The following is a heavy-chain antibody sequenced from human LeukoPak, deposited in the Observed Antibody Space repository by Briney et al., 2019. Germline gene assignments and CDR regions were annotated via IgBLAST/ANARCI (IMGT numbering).Heavy chain of an antibody. Sequence: SETLSLTCSVSGGSISSYYWNWIRQPPGKGLEWIGYIYYSGSTNYNPSLKSRVTISLDTSKNQFSLKLTSVTAADTAVYYCARGRTSSWYGSLDYWGQGTLVTVSS. D-gene: IGHD6-13*01. J-gene: IGHJ4*02. CDR2: IYYSGST. CDR1: GGSISSYY. V-gene: IGHV4-59*01. CDR3: ARGRTSSWYGSLDY.